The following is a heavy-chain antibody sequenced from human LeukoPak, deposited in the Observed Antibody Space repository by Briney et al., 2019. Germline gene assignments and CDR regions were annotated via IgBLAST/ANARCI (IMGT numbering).Heavy chain of an antibody. CDR3: ARAARWIYSNYGVWFDP. V-gene: IGHV4-34*01. CDR1: GGSFSGYS. J-gene: IGHJ5*02. D-gene: IGHD4-11*01. CDR2: INHSVST. Sequence: PSETLSLTCAVYGGSFSGYSWSWIRQPPGKGLEWIGEINHSVSTNYNPSLKSRVTISVDTSKNQFSLKLTSVTAADTAVYYCARAARWIYSNYGVWFDPWGQGTLVTVSS.